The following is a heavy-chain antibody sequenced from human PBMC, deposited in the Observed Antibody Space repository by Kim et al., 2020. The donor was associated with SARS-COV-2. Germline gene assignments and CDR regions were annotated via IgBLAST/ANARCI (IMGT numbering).Heavy chain of an antibody. CDR1: GGSISSSSYY. Sequence: SETLSLTCTVSGGSISSSSYYWGWIRQPPGKGLEWIGSIYYSGSTYYNPSLKSRVTISVDTSKNQFSLKLSSVTAADTAVYYCARHTPSLNAIFVREHSSPFDYWGQGTLVTVSS. V-gene: IGHV4-39*01. D-gene: IGHD2-8*01. CDR2: IYYSGST. CDR3: ARHTPSLNAIFVREHSSPFDY. J-gene: IGHJ4*02.